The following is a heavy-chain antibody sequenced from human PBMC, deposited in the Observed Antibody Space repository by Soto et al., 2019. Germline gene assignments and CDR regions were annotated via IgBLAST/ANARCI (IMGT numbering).Heavy chain of an antibody. D-gene: IGHD1-1*01. CDR3: AKEYVTTSAFDI. V-gene: IGHV3-30*18. J-gene: IGHJ3*02. Sequence: QVQLVEPGGGVVQPGRSLRLSCAASRFTLSSNGMHWVRQAPGKGLEWVAFISFDGSTQYYADSVKGRFAISRDTSKNTLYLQMNSLRAEDTAVYYCAKEYVTTSAFDIWGQGTTITVSS. CDR2: ISFDGSTQ. CDR1: RFTLSSNG.